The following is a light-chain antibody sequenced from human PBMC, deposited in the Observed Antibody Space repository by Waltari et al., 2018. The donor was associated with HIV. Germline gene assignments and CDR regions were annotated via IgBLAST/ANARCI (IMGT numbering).Light chain of an antibody. Sequence: QPPSASGTPGQRVTISCSGSYSNIGSNTVNWHQQLPGSAPRALIYNNDQRPSGVPDRFSGSKSGTSASLAISGLQSEDQGDYYCASWDDKLDGWVFGGGTRLTVL. J-gene: IGLJ3*02. CDR1: YSNIGSNT. CDR2: NND. CDR3: ASWDDKLDGWV. V-gene: IGLV1-44*01.